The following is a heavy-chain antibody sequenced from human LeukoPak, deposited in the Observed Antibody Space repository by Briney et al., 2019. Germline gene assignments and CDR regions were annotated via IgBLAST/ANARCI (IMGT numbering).Heavy chain of an antibody. CDR2: INHSGST. CDR1: GGSFSGYY. D-gene: IGHD1-26*01. J-gene: IGHJ4*02. V-gene: IGHV4-34*01. CDR3: ARVNIVGATPPTDFDY. Sequence: SSETLSLTCAVYGGSFSGYYWSWIRQPPGKGLEWIGEINHSGSTNYNPSLKSRVTISVDTSKNQFSLKLSSVTAADTAVYYCARVNIVGATPPTDFDYWGQGTLVTVSS.